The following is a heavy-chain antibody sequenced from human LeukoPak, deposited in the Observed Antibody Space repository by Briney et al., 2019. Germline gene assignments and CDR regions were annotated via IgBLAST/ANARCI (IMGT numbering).Heavy chain of an antibody. CDR2: ISGSGGNT. CDR3: AKDQDYAFDI. Sequence: GGSLRLSCAASGFTFSSHAMSWVRQAPGKGLEWVSAISGSGGNTYYADSVRGRFTISRDNAKNSLYLQMNSLRAEDTAVYYCAKDQDYAFDIWGQGTTVTVSS. V-gene: IGHV3-23*01. J-gene: IGHJ3*02. D-gene: IGHD2-15*01. CDR1: GFTFSSHA.